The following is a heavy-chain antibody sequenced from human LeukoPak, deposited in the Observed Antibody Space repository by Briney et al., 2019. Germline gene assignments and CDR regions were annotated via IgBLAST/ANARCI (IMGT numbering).Heavy chain of an antibody. V-gene: IGHV3-23*01. CDR3: AKEIGDYVWGSYSYYFDY. Sequence: GGSLRLSCGASGFTFRTYAMSWVRQAPGKGLEWVSSVSGNVGSTYYADSVKGRFTISRDNSKNTLYLQMNSLRAEDTAVYYCAKEIGDYVWGSYSYYFDYWGQGTLVTVSS. CDR2: VSGNVGST. D-gene: IGHD3-16*01. CDR1: GFTFRTYA. J-gene: IGHJ4*02.